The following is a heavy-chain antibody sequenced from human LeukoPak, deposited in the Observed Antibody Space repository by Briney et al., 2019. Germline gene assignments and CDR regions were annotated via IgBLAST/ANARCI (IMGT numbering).Heavy chain of an antibody. CDR1: GFTVSDFY. J-gene: IGHJ4*02. CDR2: IYVSGDT. V-gene: IGHV3-53*01. Sequence: GGSLRLSCAASGFTVSDFYMSWVRQAPGKGLEWVSLIYVSGDTYYTDSVKGRFTISRDTSENTLYLQMNSLRVEDTAVYYCARDRLQYFDYWGQGTLVTVSS. CDR3: ARDRLQYFDY. D-gene: IGHD3-16*01.